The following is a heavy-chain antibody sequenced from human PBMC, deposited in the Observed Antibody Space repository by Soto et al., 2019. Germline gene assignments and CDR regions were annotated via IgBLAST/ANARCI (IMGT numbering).Heavy chain of an antibody. CDR3: ARIEQQLAILYYYYGMDV. CDR1: GFTFSSYA. D-gene: IGHD6-13*01. Sequence: GSLRLSCAASGFTFSSYAMHWVRQAPGKGLEWVAVISYDGSNKYYADSVKGRFTISRDNSKNTLYLQMNSLRAEDTAVYYCARIEQQLAILYYYYGMDVWGQGTTVTVSS. CDR2: ISYDGSNK. V-gene: IGHV3-30-3*01. J-gene: IGHJ6*02.